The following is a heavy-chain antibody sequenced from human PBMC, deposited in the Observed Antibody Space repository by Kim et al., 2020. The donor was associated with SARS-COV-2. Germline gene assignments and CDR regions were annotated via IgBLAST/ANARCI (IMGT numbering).Heavy chain of an antibody. V-gene: IGHV3-21*01. CDR1: GFTFSSYS. D-gene: IGHD1-1*01. CDR3: AREGPNWKPLDYYYYYYMDV. CDR2: ISSSSSYI. Sequence: GGSLRLSCAASGFTFSSYSMNWVRQAPGKGLEWVSSISSSSSYIYYADSVKGRFTISRDNAKNSLYLQMNSLRAEDTAVYYCAREGPNWKPLDYYYYYYMDVWGKGTTVTVSS. J-gene: IGHJ6*03.